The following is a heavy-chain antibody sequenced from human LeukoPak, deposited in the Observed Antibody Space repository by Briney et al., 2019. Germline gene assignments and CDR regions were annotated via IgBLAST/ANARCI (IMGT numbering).Heavy chain of an antibody. CDR2: IDPSGGST. J-gene: IGHJ4*02. D-gene: IGHD3-10*01. CDR3: ARDPPYYYGSGSLPDY. CDR1: GYXFISYY. V-gene: IGHV1-46*01. Sequence: ASVKVSCKASGYXFISYYMHWVRQAPGQGLEWMGIIDPSGGSTTYAPKFQGRLTVTRDTSTSTVYMELSSLRSDDTAVYYCARDPPYYYGSGSLPDYWGQGTLVTVSS.